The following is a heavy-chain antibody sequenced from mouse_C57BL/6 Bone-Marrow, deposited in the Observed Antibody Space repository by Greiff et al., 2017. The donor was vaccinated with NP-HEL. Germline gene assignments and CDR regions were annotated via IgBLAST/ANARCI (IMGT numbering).Heavy chain of an antibody. CDR3: VRKGETPFDY. CDR2: ISGGGGNT. Sequence: EVMLVESGGGLVKPGGSLKLSCAASGFTFSSYTMSWVRQTPEKRLEWVATISGGGGNTYYPDSVKGRFTISRDNAKNTLYLQMSSLRSEDTALYYCVRKGETPFDYWGQGTTLTVSS. CDR1: GFTFSSYT. J-gene: IGHJ2*01. V-gene: IGHV5-9*01.